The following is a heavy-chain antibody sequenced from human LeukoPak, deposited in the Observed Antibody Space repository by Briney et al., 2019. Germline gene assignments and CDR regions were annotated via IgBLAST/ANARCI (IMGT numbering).Heavy chain of an antibody. CDR2: ISGSGDNT. CDR3: AKGLNYYDSSGYSVLDY. J-gene: IGHJ4*02. D-gene: IGHD3-22*01. CDR1: GFTFSNYA. Sequence: GGSLRLSCAASGFTFSNYAMSWVRQAPGKGLEWVSAISGSGDNTYYADSVKGRFTISRDNAKNSLYLQMNSLRAEDMALYYCAKGLNYYDSSGYSVLDYWGQGTLVTVSS. V-gene: IGHV3-23*01.